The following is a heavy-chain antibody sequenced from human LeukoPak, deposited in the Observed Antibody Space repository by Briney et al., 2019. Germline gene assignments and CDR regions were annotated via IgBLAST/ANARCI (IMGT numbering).Heavy chain of an antibody. D-gene: IGHD3-10*01. CDR3: AGDRGALDI. CDR1: GISFSTYV. CDR2: ISGSGGGS. V-gene: IGHV3-23*01. Sequence: GGSLRLSCAASGISFSTYVMAWVRQAPGKGLECVSAISGSGGGSYYAASVKGRFTISRDNSKNTVYLQVSSLRAEDTAVYYCAGDRGALDIWGLGTMVIVSS. J-gene: IGHJ3*02.